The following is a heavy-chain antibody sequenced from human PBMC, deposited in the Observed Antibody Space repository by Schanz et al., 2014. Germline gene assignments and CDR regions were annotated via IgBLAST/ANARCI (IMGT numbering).Heavy chain of an antibody. D-gene: IGHD3-10*01. CDR3: AKGRFGELSAFDI. J-gene: IGHJ3*02. CDR1: GFSFSDYY. V-gene: IGHV3-11*03. Sequence: VHLLESGGGLVQPGGSLRLSCAASGFSFSDYYMSWIRQAPGKGLEWISFINTGSNYINYADSVKGRFTISRDNSKNTLYLQMNSLRAEDTAVYYCAKGRFGELSAFDIWGQGTMVTVSP. CDR2: INTGSNYI.